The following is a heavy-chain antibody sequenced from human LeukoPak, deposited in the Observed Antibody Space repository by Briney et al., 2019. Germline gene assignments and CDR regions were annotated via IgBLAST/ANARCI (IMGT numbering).Heavy chain of an antibody. J-gene: IGHJ6*02. D-gene: IGHD6-13*01. Sequence: ASVKVSCKASGGTFSSYAISWVRQAPGQGLEWMGRIIPILGIANYAQKFQGRVTITADKSTSTAYMELSSLRSEDTAVYYCARDRYSSSWYPDYYYYYGMDVWGQGTTVTVSS. CDR2: IIPILGIA. V-gene: IGHV1-69*04. CDR1: GGTFSSYA. CDR3: ARDRYSSSWYPDYYYYYGMDV.